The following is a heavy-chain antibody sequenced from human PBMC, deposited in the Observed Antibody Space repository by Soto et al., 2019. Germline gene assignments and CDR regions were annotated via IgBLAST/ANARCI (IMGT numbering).Heavy chain of an antibody. CDR1: EGTFSSYA. V-gene: IGHV1-69*12. CDR3: ARESTATWSWYFDL. J-gene: IGHJ2*01. CDR2: ILPIFGKA. Sequence: QVQLVQSGAEVKKPGSSVKVSCKASEGTFSSYAISWVRQAPGQGLEWMGGILPIFGKANYAQKFRGRVTLTAAESTSAAYMELSSLRSEDTAVYYCARESTATWSWYFDLWGRGTLVTVSS. D-gene: IGHD2-15*01.